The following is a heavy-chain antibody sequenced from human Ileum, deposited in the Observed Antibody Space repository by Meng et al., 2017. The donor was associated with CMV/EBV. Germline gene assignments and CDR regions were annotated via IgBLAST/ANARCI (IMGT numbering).Heavy chain of an antibody. CDR2: ISHGGST. CDR3: ARSPGFWSLDY. D-gene: IGHD2-8*02. J-gene: IGHJ4*02. V-gene: IGHV4-4*02. Sequence: SETLSLTCAVSGDSISNNLWWSWVRQPPGKGLEWFGEISHGGSTKFNPSLQSRVTISLDKTNNHFSLRLTSVTAADTGVYFCARSPGFWSLDYWGRGTLVTVSS. CDR1: GDSISNNLW.